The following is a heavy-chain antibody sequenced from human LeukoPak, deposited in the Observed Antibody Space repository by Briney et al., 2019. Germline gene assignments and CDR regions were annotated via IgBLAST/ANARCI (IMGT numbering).Heavy chain of an antibody. D-gene: IGHD3-10*01. CDR3: ARGRGEGRGIAMIRGVRAPSYNWFDP. CDR2: IYYDGST. CDR1: GGSISSYY. V-gene: IGHV4-59*12. J-gene: IGHJ5*02. Sequence: SETLSLTCTVSGGSISSYYWSWIRQPPGKGLEWIGYIYYDGSTNYNPSLKSRVTISVDTSKNQFSLKLSSVTAADMAVYYCARGRGEGRGIAMIRGVRAPSYNWFDPWGHGTLVTVSS.